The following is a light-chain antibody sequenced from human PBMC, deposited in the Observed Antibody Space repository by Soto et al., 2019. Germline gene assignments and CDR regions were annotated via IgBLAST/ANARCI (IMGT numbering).Light chain of an antibody. J-gene: IGKJ1*01. CDR2: QAS. CDR3: QQNHTSST. CDR1: QSISSW. Sequence: DIQMTQSPSTLSASVGDRVTITCRASQSISSWLAWYQQKPGKAPKLLIYQASRIESGVPSRFSGSGSGTEFTLTISSLQHDDFSTYYHQQNHTSSTFGQGTKVEIK. V-gene: IGKV1-5*03.